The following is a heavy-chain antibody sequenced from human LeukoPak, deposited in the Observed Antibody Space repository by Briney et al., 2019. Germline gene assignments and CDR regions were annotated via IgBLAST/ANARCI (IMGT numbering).Heavy chain of an antibody. CDR3: ARALIAVAGTIAVGY. V-gene: IGHV3-7*01. J-gene: IGHJ4*02. Sequence: GGSLRLSCAASGFTFSSYWMSWVRQAPGKGLEWVANIKQDGSEKYYVDSVKGRFTISRDNAKNSLYLQMNSLRAEDTAVYHCARALIAVAGTIAVGYWGQGTLVTVSS. D-gene: IGHD6-19*01. CDR1: GFTFSSYW. CDR2: IKQDGSEK.